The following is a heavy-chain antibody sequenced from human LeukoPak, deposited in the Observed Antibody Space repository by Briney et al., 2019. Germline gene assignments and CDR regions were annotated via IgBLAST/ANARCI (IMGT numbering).Heavy chain of an antibody. D-gene: IGHD6-19*01. V-gene: IGHV3-15*01. CDR1: GFTFSSYW. CDR2: VKSKSDGGTI. J-gene: IGHJ4*02. CDR3: TTDRGIAVRPLFDY. Sequence: GGSLRLSCAASGFTFSSYWMSWVRQAPGKGLEWVGRVKSKSDGGTIDYGAPVKGRFTISRDDSKNMLYLQMNSLQTEDTAVYYCTTDRGIAVRPLFDYWGQGTLVTVSS.